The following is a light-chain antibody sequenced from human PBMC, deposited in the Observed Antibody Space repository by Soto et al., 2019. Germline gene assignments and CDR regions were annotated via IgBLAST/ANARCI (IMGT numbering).Light chain of an antibody. CDR3: QQYNNRPPWT. CDR1: EGVNNN. V-gene: IGKV3-15*01. J-gene: IGKJ1*01. Sequence: EIVMTQSPVTLSVSPGERATLSCRASEGVNNNVAWYQQKPGHPPRLLIYVASTRATGIPVRFSGSGFGTEFTLTISNLQSEDSSCYYCQQYNNRPPWTFGQGTKV. CDR2: VAS.